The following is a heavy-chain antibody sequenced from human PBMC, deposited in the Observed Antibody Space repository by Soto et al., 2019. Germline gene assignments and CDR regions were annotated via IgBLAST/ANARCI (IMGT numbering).Heavy chain of an antibody. CDR1: GFTFSSYA. CDR3: AREPSSYGMYYYYYYGMDV. D-gene: IGHD5-18*01. J-gene: IGHJ6*02. V-gene: IGHV3-30-3*01. CDR2: ISYDGSNK. Sequence: GGSLRLSCAASGFTFSSYAMHWVRQAPGKGLEWVAVISYDGSNKYYADSVKGRFTISRDNSKNTLSLQMNSLRAEDTAVYYCAREPSSYGMYYYYYYGMDVWGQGTTVTVSS.